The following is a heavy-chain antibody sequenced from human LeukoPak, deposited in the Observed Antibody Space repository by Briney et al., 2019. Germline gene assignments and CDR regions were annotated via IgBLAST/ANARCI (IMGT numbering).Heavy chain of an antibody. Sequence: GSLRLSCAASGFTFSSYWMHWVRQPPGKGLEWIGEINHSGSTNYNPSLKSRVTISVDTSKNQFSLKLSSVTAAVTAVYYCARRKYYDITFRGRPFDYWGQGTLVTVSS. CDR2: INHSGST. J-gene: IGHJ4*02. V-gene: IGHV4-34*01. D-gene: IGHD3-9*01. CDR1: GFTFSSYW. CDR3: ARRKYYDITFRGRPFDY.